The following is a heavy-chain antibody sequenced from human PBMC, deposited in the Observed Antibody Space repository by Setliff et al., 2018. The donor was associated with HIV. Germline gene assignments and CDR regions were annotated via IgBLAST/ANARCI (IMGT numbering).Heavy chain of an antibody. V-gene: IGHV5-51*01. CDR2: IYPGDSDT. D-gene: IGHD2-21*01. Sequence: HGESLKISCEASGYIFTDYWIGWVRQMPGKGLEWMGIIYPGDSDTRYSPSFQGQVTFSADKSISAVYLQWDSLKASDSAIYYCARAPRSPLRWRDNLLSSSSFFMDVWGKGTTVTVS. J-gene: IGHJ6*03. CDR3: ARAPRSPLRWRDNLLSSSSFFMDV. CDR1: GYIFTDYW.